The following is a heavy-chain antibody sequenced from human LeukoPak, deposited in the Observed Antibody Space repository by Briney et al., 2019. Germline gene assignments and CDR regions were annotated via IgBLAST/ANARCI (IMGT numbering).Heavy chain of an antibody. CDR1: GFTVSSNY. CDR3: ARDISYCGGDCAPYYFDY. CDR2: ISGTSTYT. Sequence: PGGSLRLSCAASGFTVSSNYMSWVRQAPGKGLEWVSYISGTSTYTNYADSVKGRFTISRDNAKNSLYLQMNSLGAEDTAVYYCARDISYCGGDCAPYYFDYWGQGTLVTVSS. V-gene: IGHV3-11*05. D-gene: IGHD2-21*02. J-gene: IGHJ4*02.